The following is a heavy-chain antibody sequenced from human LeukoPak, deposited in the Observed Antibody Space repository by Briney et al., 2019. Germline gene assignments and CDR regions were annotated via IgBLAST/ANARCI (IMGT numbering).Heavy chain of an antibody. CDR3: AKDPSRIGPYYFDY. Sequence: GGTLRLSCAASGFTFSSYGMHWARQAPGKGLEWVAFIRYDGSNKYYADSVKGRFTISRDNSKNTLYLQMNSLRAEDTAVYYCAKDPSRIGPYYFDYWGQGTLVTVSS. J-gene: IGHJ4*02. CDR2: IRYDGSNK. V-gene: IGHV3-30*02. CDR1: GFTFSSYG. D-gene: IGHD2-15*01.